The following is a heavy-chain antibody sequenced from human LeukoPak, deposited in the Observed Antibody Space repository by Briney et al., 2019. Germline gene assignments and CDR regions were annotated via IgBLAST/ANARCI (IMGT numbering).Heavy chain of an antibody. CDR2: ISSSSSYI. CDR3: ARYSSSQTYDY. D-gene: IGHD6-6*01. CDR1: GFTFSSYS. J-gene: IGHJ4*02. V-gene: IGHV3-21*04. Sequence: PGGSLRLSCAASGFTFSSYSMNWVRQAPGKGLEWVSSISSSSSYIYYADSVKGRFTISRDNAKSSLYLQMNSLRAEDTALYYCARYSSSQTYDYWGQGTLVTVSS.